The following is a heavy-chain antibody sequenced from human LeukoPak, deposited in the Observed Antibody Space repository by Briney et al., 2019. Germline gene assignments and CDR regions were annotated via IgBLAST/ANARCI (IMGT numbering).Heavy chain of an antibody. CDR3: ASLPYYDFWSGYLAGFYFDY. CDR1: GFTFSSYA. J-gene: IGHJ4*02. CDR2: ISGSGGST. D-gene: IGHD3-3*01. Sequence: PGRSLRLSCAASGFTFSSYAMSWVRQAPGKGLEWVSAISGSGGSTYYADSVKGRFTISRDNSKNTLYLQMNSLRAEDTAVYYCASLPYYDFWSGYLAGFYFDYWGQGTLVTVSS. V-gene: IGHV3-23*01.